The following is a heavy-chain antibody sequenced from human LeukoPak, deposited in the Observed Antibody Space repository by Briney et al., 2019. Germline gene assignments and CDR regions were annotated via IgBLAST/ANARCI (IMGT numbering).Heavy chain of an antibody. CDR3: AIDPGSIVGATGDWFDP. CDR2: ISSSSSYI. V-gene: IGHV3-21*01. Sequence: GGSLRLSCAASGFTFSSYSMNWVRQAPGKGLEWVSSISSSSSYIYYADSVKGRFTISRDNAKNSLYLQMNSLRAEDTAVYYCAIDPGSIVGATGDWFDPWGQGTLVTVSS. CDR1: GFTFSSYS. D-gene: IGHD1-26*01. J-gene: IGHJ5*02.